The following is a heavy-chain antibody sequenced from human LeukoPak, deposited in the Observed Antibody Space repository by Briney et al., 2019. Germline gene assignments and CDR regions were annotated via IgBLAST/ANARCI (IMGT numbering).Heavy chain of an antibody. J-gene: IGHJ3*02. V-gene: IGHV1-2*02. CDR2: INPNSGGT. CDR3: ARGAMGYCSSTSCSYDAFDI. Sequence: ASVKVSCKASGYTFTGYYMHWVRQAPGQGLEWMGWINPNSGGTNYAQKFQSRVTMTRDTSISTAYMELSRLRSDDTAVYYCARGAMGYCSSTSCSYDAFDIWGQGTMVTVSS. D-gene: IGHD2-2*01. CDR1: GYTFTGYY.